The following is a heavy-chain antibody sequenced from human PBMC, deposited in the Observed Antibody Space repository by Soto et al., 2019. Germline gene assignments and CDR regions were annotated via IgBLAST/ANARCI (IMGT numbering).Heavy chain of an antibody. J-gene: IGHJ4*02. CDR1: GCTVSSNY. D-gene: IGHD3-22*01. CDR3: ARVLNVNDHSGYYYY. V-gene: IGHV3-53*02. Sequence: EVQLVETGGGLIQPGGSLRLSCAASGCTVSSNYMSWVRQAPGKGLEWVSIIYSGGSTHYAPSVKGRFTISRDNSKNTLYLQMNSLSAEDNAVYFCARVLNVNDHSGYYYYWGQGTLVTVSP. CDR2: IYSGGST.